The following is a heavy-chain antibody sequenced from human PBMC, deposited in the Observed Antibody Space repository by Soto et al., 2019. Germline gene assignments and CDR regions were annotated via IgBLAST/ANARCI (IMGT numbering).Heavy chain of an antibody. D-gene: IGHD3-22*01. CDR3: ARGPSMNWYFDL. CDR2: INPSGGST. V-gene: IGHV1-46*01. Sequence: ASVKVSCKASGYTFTCYYMRWVRQAPGQGLEWMGIINPSGGSTSYAQKFQGRVTMTRDTSTSTVYMELSSLRSEDTAVYYCARGPSMNWYFDLWGRGTLVTVSS. J-gene: IGHJ2*01. CDR1: GYTFTCYY.